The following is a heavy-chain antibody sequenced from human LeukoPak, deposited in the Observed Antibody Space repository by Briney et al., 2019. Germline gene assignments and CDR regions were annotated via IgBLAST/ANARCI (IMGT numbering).Heavy chain of an antibody. V-gene: IGHV1-2*02. D-gene: IGHD1-20*01. CDR2: INPNSGDT. Sequence: GASVKVSCKASGYTFIAHYIHWVRQAPGQGPEWMGWINPNSGDTDYAQKFQGRVSVTRDTSISTAYMELSRLRSDDTAVYYCARDINNFGEIDYWGQGTLVTVSS. J-gene: IGHJ4*02. CDR3: ARDINNFGEIDY. CDR1: GYTFIAHY.